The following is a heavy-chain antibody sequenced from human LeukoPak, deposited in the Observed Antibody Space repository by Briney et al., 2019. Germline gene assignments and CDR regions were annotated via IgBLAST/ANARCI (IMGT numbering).Heavy chain of an antibody. V-gene: IGHV3-23*01. J-gene: IGHJ5*02. CDR2: ISGSGGST. Sequence: GGSLRLSCAASRFTFSSYAMSWVRQAPGKGLEWVSAISGSGGSTYYADSVKGRFTISRDNSKNTLYLQMNSLRAEDTAVYYCAKHRIVVVPAPMGTWGQGTLVTVSS. D-gene: IGHD2-2*01. CDR1: RFTFSSYA. CDR3: AKHRIVVVPAPMGT.